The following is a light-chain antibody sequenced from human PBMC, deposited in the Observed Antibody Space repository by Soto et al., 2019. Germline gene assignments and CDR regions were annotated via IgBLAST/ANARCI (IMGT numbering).Light chain of an antibody. CDR2: QVS. CDR1: SNDIGTYNL. J-gene: IGLJ3*02. CDR3: CSYAGSNTWV. V-gene: IGLV2-23*02. Sequence: QSVLTQPASVSGSPGQSITISCAGTSNDIGTYNLVSWYQQHPGTAPKLMLSQVSNRPSEVSSRFSGSKFGNTASLTVSGLQAEDEADYYCCSYAGSNTWVFGGGTKLTVL.